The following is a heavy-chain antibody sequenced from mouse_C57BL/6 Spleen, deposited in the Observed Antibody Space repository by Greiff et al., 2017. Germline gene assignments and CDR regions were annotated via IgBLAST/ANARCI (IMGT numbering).Heavy chain of an antibody. J-gene: IGHJ2*01. CDR3: ARGYDGGYYFDY. V-gene: IGHV2-2*01. Sequence: VKVEESGPGLVQPSQSLSITCTVSGFSLTSYGVHWVRQSPGKGLEWLGVIWSGGSTDYNAAFISRLSISKDNSKSQVFFKMNSLQADDTAIYYCARGYDGGYYFDYWGQGTTLTVSS. D-gene: IGHD2-14*01. CDR2: IWSGGST. CDR1: GFSLTSYG.